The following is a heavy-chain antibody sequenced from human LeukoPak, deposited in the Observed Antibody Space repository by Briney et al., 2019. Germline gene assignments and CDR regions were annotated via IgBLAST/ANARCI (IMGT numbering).Heavy chain of an antibody. CDR2: IYYSGST. D-gene: IGHD2-21*02. CDR3: ARGMVVTAYFDY. Sequence: SETLSLTCTVSVGSVSSGSYYWSWSRQPPGKGLEWIGYIYYSGSTNYYSCLKSRVTISVDTSTNQFSLRLSSVTAADTAVYYCARGMVVTAYFDYWGQGTLVTVSS. V-gene: IGHV4-61*01. J-gene: IGHJ4*02. CDR1: VGSVSSGSYY.